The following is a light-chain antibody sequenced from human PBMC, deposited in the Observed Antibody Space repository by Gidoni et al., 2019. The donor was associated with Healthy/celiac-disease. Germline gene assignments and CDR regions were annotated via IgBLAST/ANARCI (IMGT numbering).Light chain of an antibody. CDR2: GNS. Sequence: QSVLTQPPSVSGAQGPRVTISCTGSSTNIGAGYDVHWYPQLPGTAPKLLIYGNSNRPSGVPDRFSGSKSGTSASLAITGLQAEDEADYYCQSYDSSLSGVVFGGGTKLTVL. CDR1: STNIGAGYD. CDR3: QSYDSSLSGVV. J-gene: IGLJ2*01. V-gene: IGLV1-40*01.